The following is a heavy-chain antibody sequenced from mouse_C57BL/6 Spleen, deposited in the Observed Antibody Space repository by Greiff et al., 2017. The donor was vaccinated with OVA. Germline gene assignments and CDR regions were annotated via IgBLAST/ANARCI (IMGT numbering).Heavy chain of an antibody. CDR2: ISSGSSTI. D-gene: IGHD4-1*01. J-gene: IGHJ4*01. V-gene: IGHV5-17*01. CDR1: GFTFSDYG. Sequence: EVKLVESGGGLVKPGGSLKLSCAASGFTFSDYGMHWVRQAPEKGLEWVAYISSGSSTIYYADTVKGRFTISRDNDKNTLFLQMTSLRSEDTAMYYCASRTGKGAMDYWGQGTSVTVSS. CDR3: ASRTGKGAMDY.